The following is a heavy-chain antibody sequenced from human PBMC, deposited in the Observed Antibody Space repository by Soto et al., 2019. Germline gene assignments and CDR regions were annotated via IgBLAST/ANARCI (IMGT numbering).Heavy chain of an antibody. V-gene: IGHV3-23*01. Sequence: GGSLRLSCAASGFTFSSYAMSWVRQAPGKGLEWVSAISGSGGSTYYADSVKGRFTISRDNSKNTLYLQMNSLRAEDTAVYYCAKDRIRTGVLSVAARPRLGAFDIWGQGTMVTVSS. CDR3: AKDRIRTGVLSVAARPRLGAFDI. CDR2: ISGSGGST. CDR1: GFTFSSYA. D-gene: IGHD6-6*01. J-gene: IGHJ3*02.